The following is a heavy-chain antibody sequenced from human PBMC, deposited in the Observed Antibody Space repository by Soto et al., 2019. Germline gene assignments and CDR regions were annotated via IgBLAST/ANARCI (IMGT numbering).Heavy chain of an antibody. D-gene: IGHD3-22*01. Sequence: GGSLRLSCSASGFTFSMHSMHWVRQTPGKALEYVSAISRDGRSTFYADSVKGRFTISRDNSKNTLYLRMNSLRSDDTAVYYCVKEPNPFINTLVVLIFAYGGQGTQVPVSS. CDR2: ISRDGRST. CDR1: GFTFSMHS. J-gene: IGHJ4*02. V-gene: IGHV3-64D*08. CDR3: VKEPNPFINTLVVLIFAY.